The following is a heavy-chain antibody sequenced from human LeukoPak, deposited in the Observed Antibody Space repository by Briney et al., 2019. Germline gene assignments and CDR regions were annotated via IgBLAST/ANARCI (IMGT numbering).Heavy chain of an antibody. CDR2: IYTSGST. V-gene: IGHV4-61*02. Sequence: SETLSLTCTVSGGSISSGSYYWSWIRQPAGKGLEWIGRIYTSGSTNYNPSLKSRVTISVDTSKNQFSLKLSSVTAADTAVYYCARVSRHHYYYYYYMDVWGKGTTVTVSS. CDR1: GGSISSGSYY. J-gene: IGHJ6*03. CDR3: ARVSRHHYYYYYYMDV.